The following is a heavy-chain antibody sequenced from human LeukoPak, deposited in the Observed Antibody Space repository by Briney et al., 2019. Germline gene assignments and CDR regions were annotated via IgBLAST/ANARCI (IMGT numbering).Heavy chain of an antibody. CDR1: GGSISSYY. CDR3: ARDRHTYCSSTSCPPNWFDP. V-gene: IGHV4-4*07. Sequence: SETLSLTCTVSGGSISSYYWSWIRQPAGKGLEWIGRIYTSGSTNYNPSLKSRVTMSVDTSKNQFSLKLSPVTAADTAVYYCARDRHTYCSSTSCPPNWFDPWGQETLVTVSS. J-gene: IGHJ5*02. D-gene: IGHD2-2*01. CDR2: IYTSGST.